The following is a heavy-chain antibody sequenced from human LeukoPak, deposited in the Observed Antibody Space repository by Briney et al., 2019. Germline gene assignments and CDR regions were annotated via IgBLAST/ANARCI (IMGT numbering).Heavy chain of an antibody. CDR3: ARVILGLLDAFDI. D-gene: IGHD1-26*01. V-gene: IGHV1-2*02. CDR2: INPNSGGT. CDR1: GYTFTGYY. Sequence: ASVKVSCKASGYTFTGYYMHRVRQAPGQGLEWMGWINPNSGGTNYAQKFQGRVTMTRDTSISTAYMELSRLRSDDTAVYYCARVILGLLDAFDIWGQGTMVTVSS. J-gene: IGHJ3*02.